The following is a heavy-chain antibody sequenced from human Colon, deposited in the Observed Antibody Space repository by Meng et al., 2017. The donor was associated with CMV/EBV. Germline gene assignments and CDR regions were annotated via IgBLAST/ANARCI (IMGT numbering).Heavy chain of an antibody. D-gene: IGHD1-1*01. CDR1: GGSIGSYY. J-gene: IGHJ4*02. Sequence: QGEVQAAGPGLLKTSETLSLTRTVSGGSIGSYYWNWMRQPDGKGLEWIGRIHTTDSTNYNPSLKSRVTISVDTSKNQFSLKLTSVTAADTAVYYCARDTGTTGTGSLFDYWGQGILVTVSS. V-gene: IGHV4-4*07. CDR2: IHTTDST. CDR3: ARDTGTTGTGSLFDY.